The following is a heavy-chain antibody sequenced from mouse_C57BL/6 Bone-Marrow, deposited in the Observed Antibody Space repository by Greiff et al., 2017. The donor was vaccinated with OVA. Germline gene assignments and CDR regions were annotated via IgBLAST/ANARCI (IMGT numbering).Heavy chain of an antibody. V-gene: IGHV1-53*01. CDR3: ASEGYYSSNPYYYAMDY. Sequence: QVQLQQPGTELVKPGASVKLSCKASGYTFTSYWMHWVKQRPGQGLEWIGNINPSNGGTNYNEKFKSKATLPVDKSSSTAYMQISSLTSEVTAVYYCASEGYYSSNPYYYAMDYWGQGTSVTVSS. CDR1: GYTFTSYW. CDR2: INPSNGGT. D-gene: IGHD2-12*01. J-gene: IGHJ4*01.